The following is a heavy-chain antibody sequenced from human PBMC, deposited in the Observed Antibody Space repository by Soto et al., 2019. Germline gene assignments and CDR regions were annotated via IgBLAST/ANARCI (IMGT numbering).Heavy chain of an antibody. Sequence: PGGSLRLSCSASGFTFRSFTMNWVRQAPGKGLEWVSTISSSSAYIYYTDALRGRFTISRDNAKNSLHLQMNSLRAEDTAVYYCTRDASRDSSARGWFDPWGPGTLVTV. CDR3: TRDASRDSSARGWFDP. CDR1: GFTFRSFT. V-gene: IGHV3-21*01. J-gene: IGHJ5*02. CDR2: ISSSSAYI. D-gene: IGHD6-13*01.